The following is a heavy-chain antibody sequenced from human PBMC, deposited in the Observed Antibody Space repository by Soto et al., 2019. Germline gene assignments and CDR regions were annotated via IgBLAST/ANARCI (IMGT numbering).Heavy chain of an antibody. CDR2: IYWDDAK. Sequence: QITLTESGPPLVKPTQTLTLTCTFSGISLTNSGVGVSWIRQPPGKALEWLAVIYWDDAKHFSPSQKSRLTITQDTSKNQVVLTMTNMDSVDTATYFCAQMDFDLYGMDVWGQGTTVIVSS. D-gene: IGHD3-9*01. J-gene: IGHJ6*02. CDR3: AQMDFDLYGMDV. V-gene: IGHV2-5*02. CDR1: GISLTNSGVG.